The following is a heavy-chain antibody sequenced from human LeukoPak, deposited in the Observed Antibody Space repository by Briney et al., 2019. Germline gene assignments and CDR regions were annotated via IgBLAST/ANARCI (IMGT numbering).Heavy chain of an antibody. D-gene: IGHD3-10*01. V-gene: IGHV3-33*01. CDR2: IWYDGSNK. CDR3: ARESHRDYYGSGSYYRTGYYYYGMDV. CDR1: GFTFSSYG. J-gene: IGHJ6*02. Sequence: PGGSLRLSCAASGFTFSSYGMHWVRQAPGKGLEWVAVIWYDGSNKYYADSVKGRFTISRDNSKNTLYLQMNSLRAEDTAVYYCARESHRDYYGSGSYYRTGYYYYGMDVWGQGTTVTVSS.